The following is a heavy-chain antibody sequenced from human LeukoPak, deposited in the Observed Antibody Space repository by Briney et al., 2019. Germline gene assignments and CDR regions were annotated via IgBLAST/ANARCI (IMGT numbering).Heavy chain of an antibody. V-gene: IGHV3-49*03. CDR2: IRSKAYGGTT. Sequence: GGSLRLSCTASGFTFGDYAMSWFRQAPGKGLEWVGFIRSKAYGGTTEYAASVKGRFTISRDDSKSIAYLQMNSLKTEDTAVYYCTSSITMIVVLDAFDIWGQGTMVTVSS. D-gene: IGHD3-22*01. CDR1: GFTFGDYA. CDR3: TSSITMIVVLDAFDI. J-gene: IGHJ3*02.